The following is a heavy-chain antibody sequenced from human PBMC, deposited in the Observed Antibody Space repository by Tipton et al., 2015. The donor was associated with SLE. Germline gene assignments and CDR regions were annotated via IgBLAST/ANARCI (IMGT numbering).Heavy chain of an antibody. CDR1: GGSISSSSYY. CDR3: ARGWWFDP. D-gene: IGHD6-19*01. J-gene: IGHJ5*02. CDR2: IYYSGST. V-gene: IGHV4-61*05. Sequence: TLSLTCTVSGGSISSSSYYWGWIRQPPGKGLEWIGYIYYSGSTIHNPSLKSRVTISVDTSKNQFSLKLSSVTAADTAVYYCARGWWFDPWGQGTLVTVSS.